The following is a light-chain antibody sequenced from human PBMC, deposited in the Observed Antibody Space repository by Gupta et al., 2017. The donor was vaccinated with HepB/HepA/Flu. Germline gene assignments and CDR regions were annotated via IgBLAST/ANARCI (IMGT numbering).Light chain of an antibody. CDR2: DAS. J-gene: IGKJ1*01. CDR1: QGVNNN. CDR3: QQYNNWPRT. V-gene: IGKV3-15*01. Sequence: EVVMTQSPATLSLSPGEGATLSCRASQGVNNNLAWYQQKPGQAPRLLIYDASTRATGIPARFSGGGSGTEFTLAISSLQSEDFALYYCQQYNNWPRTFGQGTKVEIK.